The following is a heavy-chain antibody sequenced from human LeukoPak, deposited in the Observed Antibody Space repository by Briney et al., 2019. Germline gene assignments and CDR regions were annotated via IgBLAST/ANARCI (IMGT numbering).Heavy chain of an antibody. CDR1: GGSISSGGYS. D-gene: IGHD3-22*01. J-gene: IGHJ4*02. V-gene: IGHV4-30-2*01. Sequence: PSETLSLTCAVSGGSISSGGYSWSWIRQPPGKGLEWIGYIYHSGSTYYNPSLKSRVTISVDRSKNQFSLKLSSVTAADTAVYCCARGLGYYDSSRYFDYWGQGTLVTVSS. CDR2: IYHSGST. CDR3: ARGLGYYDSSRYFDY.